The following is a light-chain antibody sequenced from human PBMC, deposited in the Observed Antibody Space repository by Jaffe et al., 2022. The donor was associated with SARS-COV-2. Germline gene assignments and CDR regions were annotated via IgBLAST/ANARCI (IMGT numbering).Light chain of an antibody. CDR1: QSVSTF. V-gene: IGKV3-11*01. J-gene: IGKJ4*01. CDR2: DAS. Sequence: EIVLTQSPATLSLSPGERATLSCRASQSVSTFLGWYQVKAGQAPRLLLYDASNRATGIPARFSGSGSGTDFTLTISSLEPEDFAVYYCQHRSNWPLTFGGGTKVEIK. CDR3: QHRSNWPLT.